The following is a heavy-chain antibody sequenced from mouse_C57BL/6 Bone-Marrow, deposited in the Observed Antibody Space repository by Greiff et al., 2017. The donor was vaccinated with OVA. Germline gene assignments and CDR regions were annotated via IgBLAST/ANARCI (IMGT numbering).Heavy chain of an antibody. D-gene: IGHD4-1*01. J-gene: IGHJ4*01. Sequence: QVQLQQPGAELVKPGASVKLSCKASGYTFTSYWMHWVKQRPGRGLEWIGRIDPNSGGTKYNEKFKSKATLTADKPSSTACMQLISLTSEDSAVYYCARSNWDGYYAVDYWGQGTSVTVSS. V-gene: IGHV1-72*01. CDR1: GYTFTSYW. CDR2: IDPNSGGT. CDR3: ARSNWDGYYAVDY.